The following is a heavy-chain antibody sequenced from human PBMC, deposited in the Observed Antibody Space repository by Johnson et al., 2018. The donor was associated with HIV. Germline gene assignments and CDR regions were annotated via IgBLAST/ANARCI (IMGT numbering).Heavy chain of an antibody. Sequence: VQLVESGGGVVQPGRSLRLSCAASGFIFSNAWMTWVRQAPGKGLEWVSGISGSGGSTYYADSVKGRFTISRDNAKNSLYLQMNSLRAEDTAVYYCARNGLIPAAKGVAFDIWGQGTMVTVSS. CDR3: ARNGLIPAAKGVAFDI. V-gene: IGHV3-21*01. CDR2: ISGSGGST. J-gene: IGHJ3*02. D-gene: IGHD2-2*01. CDR1: GFIFSNAW.